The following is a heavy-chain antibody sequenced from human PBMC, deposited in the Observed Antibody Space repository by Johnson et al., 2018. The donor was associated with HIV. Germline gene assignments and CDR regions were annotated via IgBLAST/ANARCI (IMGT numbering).Heavy chain of an antibody. Sequence: VQLVESGGGLVQPGGSLILSCAASGFTFSRYWMHWVRQAPGKGLVWVSRISSDGTDTYYADSVKGRFTISRDNARNTMFVQMKSLRAEDTAVYYCARPNQLLFYPDAFDFWGQGTMVTVSS. V-gene: IGHV3-74*01. J-gene: IGHJ3*01. D-gene: IGHD2-2*01. CDR2: ISSDGTDT. CDR3: ARPNQLLFYPDAFDF. CDR1: GFTFSRYW.